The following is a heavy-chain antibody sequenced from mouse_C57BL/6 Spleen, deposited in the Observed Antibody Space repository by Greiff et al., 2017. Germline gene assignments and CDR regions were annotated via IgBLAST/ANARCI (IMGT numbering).Heavy chain of an antibody. J-gene: IGHJ3*01. D-gene: IGHD2-2*01. CDR2: ILPGSGST. Sequence: VQLQQSGAELMKPGASVKLSCKATGYTFTGYWIEWVKQRPGHGLEWIGEILPGSGSTNYNEKFKGKATFTADTSSNTAYMQLSSLTTEESAIYYCARRSTMVTTGFAYWGQGTLVTVSA. V-gene: IGHV1-9*01. CDR3: ARRSTMVTTGFAY. CDR1: GYTFTGYW.